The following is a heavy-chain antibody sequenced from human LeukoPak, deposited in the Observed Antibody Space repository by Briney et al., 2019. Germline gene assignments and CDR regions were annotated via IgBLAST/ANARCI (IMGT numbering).Heavy chain of an antibody. D-gene: IGHD6-19*01. CDR1: GGSFSGYY. CDR2: INHSGST. J-gene: IGHJ4*02. Sequence: SETLSLTCAVYGGSFSGYYWSWIRQPPGKGLEWIGEINHSGSTNYNPSLKSRVTISVDTSKNQFSLKLSSVTAADTAVYYRARGPQWLADYWGQGTLVTVSS. CDR3: ARGPQWLADY. V-gene: IGHV4-34*01.